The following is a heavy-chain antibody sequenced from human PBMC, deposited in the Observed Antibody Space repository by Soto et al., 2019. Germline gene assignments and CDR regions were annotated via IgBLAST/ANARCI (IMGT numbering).Heavy chain of an antibody. CDR3: AKGTMAEAPPSVVPWFDP. Sequence: GGSLRLSCAASGFTFSSYAMSWVRQAPGKGLEWVSAISGSGGSTYYADSVKGRFTISRDNSKNTLYLQMNSLRAEDTAVYYCAKGTMAEAPPSVVPWFDPWGQGTLVTVSS. V-gene: IGHV3-23*01. CDR1: GFTFSSYA. D-gene: IGHD6-19*01. J-gene: IGHJ5*02. CDR2: ISGSGGST.